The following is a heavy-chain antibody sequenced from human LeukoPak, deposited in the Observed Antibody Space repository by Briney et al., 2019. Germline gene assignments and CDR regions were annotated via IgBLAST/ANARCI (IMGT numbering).Heavy chain of an antibody. Sequence: PGGSLRLSCVTSGFPLSTCGVHWVRQAPGSGLEWLAYIHYDGYTTNYADSVKGRFTISRENSKNTLYLQMNSLRTEDTAVYYCAKDVAYTFDYWGQGTLATVSS. CDR3: AKDVAYTFDY. D-gene: IGHD3-16*01. V-gene: IGHV3-30*02. CDR1: GFPLSTCG. CDR2: IHYDGYTT. J-gene: IGHJ4*02.